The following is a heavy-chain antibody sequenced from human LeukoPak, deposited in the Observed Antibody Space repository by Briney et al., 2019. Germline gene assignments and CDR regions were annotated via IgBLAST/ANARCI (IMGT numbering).Heavy chain of an antibody. V-gene: IGHV3-72*01. D-gene: IGHD1-14*01. Sequence: GGSLRLSCAASGFTFSDSFMSWVRQAPGKGLEWVCRSRNKADSYTAQYAASVEGRFTISRDESKNSLYLQISSLETEDTAVYYCATSTRYRLPYWGQGSLVTVSS. J-gene: IGHJ4*02. CDR3: ATSTRYRLPY. CDR2: SRNKADSYTA. CDR1: GFTFSDSF.